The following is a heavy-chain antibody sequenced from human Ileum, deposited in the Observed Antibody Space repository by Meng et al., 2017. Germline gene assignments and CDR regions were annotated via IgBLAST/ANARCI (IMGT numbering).Heavy chain of an antibody. V-gene: IGHV3-7*01. CDR2: IEGNGRHI. CDR3: VYLVGSGSYYPPTNF. Sequence: GESLKISCAASGFPFSTYWMSWVRQAPGKVLEWVANIEGNGRHIYYVDSVKGRFVISRDNAKSSLYLQMNSLRVEDTAVYYCVYLVGSGSYYPPTNFWGQGTLVTVSS. J-gene: IGHJ4*02. D-gene: IGHD3-10*01. CDR1: GFPFSTYW.